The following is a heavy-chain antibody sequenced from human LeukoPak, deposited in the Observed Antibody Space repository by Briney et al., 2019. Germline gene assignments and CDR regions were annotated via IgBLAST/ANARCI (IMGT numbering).Heavy chain of an antibody. V-gene: IGHV1-18*01. D-gene: IGHD1-26*01. CDR3: ARDWSYSLDY. J-gene: IGHJ4*02. CDR1: GYTFSSYG. CDR2: TSAYNGNT. Sequence: ASVKVSCKASGYTFSSYGFSWVRQAPGQGLEWMGWTSAYNGNTNFAQRLQGRVTMTTDTSTSTAYMELRSLRSDDTAVYYCARDWSYSLDYWGQGTLVTVSS.